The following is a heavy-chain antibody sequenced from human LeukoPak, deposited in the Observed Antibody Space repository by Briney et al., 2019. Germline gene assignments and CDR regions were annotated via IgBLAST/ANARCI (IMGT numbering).Heavy chain of an antibody. CDR1: GFTFSSYW. CDR3: FYYYDRVYYYGMDV. D-gene: IGHD3-22*01. CDR2: INSDGSST. V-gene: IGHV3-74*01. Sequence: GGSLRLSCAASGFTFSSYWMHWVRQAPGKGLVWVSRINSDGSSTSYADSVKGRFTISRDNAKNTLYLQMNSLRAEDTAVYYCFYYYDRVYYYGMDVWGQGTTVTVSS. J-gene: IGHJ6*02.